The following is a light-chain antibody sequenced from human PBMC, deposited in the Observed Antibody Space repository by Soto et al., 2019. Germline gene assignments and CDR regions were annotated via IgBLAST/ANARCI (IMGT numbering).Light chain of an antibody. CDR2: EVS. CDR1: STDVGGYNY. J-gene: IGLJ3*02. Sequence: QSLLTQPASVSGSPGQSIAISCTGTSTDVGGYNYVSWYQQHPGKAPKLMIYEVSNRPSGVSNRFSGAKSGNTASLTISGLQAEDEADYYCSSYTSDRTLGFGGGTK. CDR3: SSYTSDRTLG. V-gene: IGLV2-14*01.